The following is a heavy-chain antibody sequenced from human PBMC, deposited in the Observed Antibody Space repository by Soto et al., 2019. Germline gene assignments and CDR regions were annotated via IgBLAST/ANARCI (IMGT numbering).Heavy chain of an antibody. J-gene: IGHJ4*02. CDR3: ARSHTDKWGSPDYFDY. V-gene: IGHV4-31*03. CDR2: IYYNGDT. Sequence: QAQLQGSGPGLVKPSQTLSRTCTVSGGSISSGGYYWSWIRKHPGKGLEWIGYIYYNGDTYYNPSLKSRVSISIDTSKNQFCLRLTSVTAADTAVYYCARSHTDKWGSPDYFDYWGQGTLVTVSS. CDR1: GGSISSGGYY. D-gene: IGHD7-27*01.